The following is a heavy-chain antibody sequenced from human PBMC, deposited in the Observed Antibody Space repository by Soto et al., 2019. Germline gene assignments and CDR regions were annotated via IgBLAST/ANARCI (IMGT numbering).Heavy chain of an antibody. D-gene: IGHD6-6*01. CDR2: IIPIFGTA. J-gene: IGHJ6*02. V-gene: IGHV1-69*01. CDR1: GGTFSSYD. CDR3: ASNEYSTTFYYYGMDV. Sequence: QVQLVQSGAEVKKPGSSVKVSCRASGGTFSSYDITWVRQAPGQGLEWMGRIIPIFGTANYNQKFQGRVTITADESTSTAYMELSSLRSEDTAVYYCASNEYSTTFYYYGMDVWGQGTTVTVAS.